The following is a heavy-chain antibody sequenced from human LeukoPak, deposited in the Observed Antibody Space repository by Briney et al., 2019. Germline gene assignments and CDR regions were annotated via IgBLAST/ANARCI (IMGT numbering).Heavy chain of an antibody. Sequence: PGGSLRLSCEASKFTFSSYGMHWVRQAPGKGLEWVAVIWYDGSSKFYADSVKGRPIISRDNSKNTLYLQMNSLRAEDTAVYYCARDWGPGYYYAMDVWGQGTTVTVSS. J-gene: IGHJ6*02. CDR2: IWYDGSSK. D-gene: IGHD3-16*01. CDR1: KFTFSSYG. V-gene: IGHV3-33*01. CDR3: ARDWGPGYYYAMDV.